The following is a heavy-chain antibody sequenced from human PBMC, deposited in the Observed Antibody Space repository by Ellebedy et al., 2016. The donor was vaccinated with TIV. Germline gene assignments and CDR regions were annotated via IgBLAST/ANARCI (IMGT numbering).Heavy chain of an antibody. J-gene: IGHJ4*02. V-gene: IGHV3-30-3*01. CDR2: ISYDGSNK. D-gene: IGHD3-10*01. Sequence: GESLKISCAASGFTFSSYAMHWVRQAPGKGLEWVAVISYDGSNKYYADSVKGRFTISRDNSKNTLYLQMNSLRAEDTAVYYCARDGRGLDYWGQGTLVTVSS. CDR1: GFTFSSYA. CDR3: ARDGRGLDY.